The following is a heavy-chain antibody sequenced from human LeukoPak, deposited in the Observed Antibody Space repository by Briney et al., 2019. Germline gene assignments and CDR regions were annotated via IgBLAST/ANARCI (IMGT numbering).Heavy chain of an antibody. CDR3: AKSYYDSSGYYRN. CDR2: ISYDGSNK. Sequence: GGSLRLSCAASGFTFSSYGMHWVRQAPGKGLEWVAVISYDGSNKYYADSVKGRFTISRDNSKNTLYLHMNSLRAEDTAVYYCAKSYYDSSGYYRNWGQGTPVTVSS. J-gene: IGHJ4*02. CDR1: GFTFSSYG. D-gene: IGHD3-22*01. V-gene: IGHV3-30*18.